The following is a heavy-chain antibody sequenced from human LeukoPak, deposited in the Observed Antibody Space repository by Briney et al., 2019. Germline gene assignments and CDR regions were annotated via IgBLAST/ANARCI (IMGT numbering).Heavy chain of an antibody. CDR2: INPKSGGT. CDR3: ARGSSSREGYYYYMDV. D-gene: IGHD6-6*01. CDR1: GYSFTGHY. V-gene: IGHV1-2*02. J-gene: IGHJ6*03. Sequence: ASVKVSCKASGYSFTGHYMHWVRQAPGQGLEWMGWINPKSGGTNYAQKFQGRVTMTRDTSISTAYMELSRLRSDDTAVYYCARGSSSREGYYYYMDVWGKGTTVTVSS.